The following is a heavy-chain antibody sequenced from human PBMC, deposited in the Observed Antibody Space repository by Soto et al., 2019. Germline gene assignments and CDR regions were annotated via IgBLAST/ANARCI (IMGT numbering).Heavy chain of an antibody. Sequence: QLQLQESGPGLVKPSETLSRTCTVSSGSISTSSSYWGWIRQPPGKGLEWIGSIYYSGNTYYNPSLKSRVTISIDTSKTQFSLKLNSVTAADTAVYYCGVQDYGAKGYYF. J-gene: IGHJ4*01. V-gene: IGHV4-39*01. CDR2: IYYSGNT. CDR3: GVQDYGAKGYYF. CDR1: SGSISTSSSY. D-gene: IGHD4-17*01.